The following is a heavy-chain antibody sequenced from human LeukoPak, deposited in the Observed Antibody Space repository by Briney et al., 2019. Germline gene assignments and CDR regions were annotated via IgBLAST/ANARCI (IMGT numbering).Heavy chain of an antibody. Sequence: ASVKVSCKASGYTFTGYYMHWVRQAPGQGLEWMGWINPNSGGTNYAQKFQGRVTMTRDTSISTAYMELSRLRSDDTAVYYCARNAIYGDPLWYFDYWGQGTLVTVSS. D-gene: IGHD4-17*01. CDR1: GYTFTGYY. J-gene: IGHJ4*02. CDR3: ARNAIYGDPLWYFDY. CDR2: INPNSGGT. V-gene: IGHV1-2*02.